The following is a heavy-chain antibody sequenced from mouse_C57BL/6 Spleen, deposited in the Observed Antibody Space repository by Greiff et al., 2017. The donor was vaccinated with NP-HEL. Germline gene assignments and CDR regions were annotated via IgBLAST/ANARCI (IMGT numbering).Heavy chain of an antibody. V-gene: IGHV5-4*01. CDR2: ISDGGSYT. Sequence: EVQGVESGGGLVKPGGSLKLSCAASGFTFSSYAMSWVRQTPEKRLEWVATISDGGSYTYYPDNVKGRFTISRDNAKNNLYLQMSHLKSEDTAMYYCARDRDYGSCYRAWFAYWGQGTLVTVSA. CDR1: GFTFSSYA. CDR3: ARDRDYGSCYRAWFAY. J-gene: IGHJ3*01. D-gene: IGHD1-1*01.